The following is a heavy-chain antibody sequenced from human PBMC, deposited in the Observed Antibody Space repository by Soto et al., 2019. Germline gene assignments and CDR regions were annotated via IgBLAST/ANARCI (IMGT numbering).Heavy chain of an antibody. Sequence: WGSLRLPCSAPGFTFITYPIPFFPHPPWKGLQYVSSISSNGGSTYYPDSVKGRFTISRDNSKNTLYLQMNSLRAEDTAVYYCAKGLNGDYVPTSFDYWGQGTLVTVSS. CDR2: ISSNGGST. CDR1: GFTFITYP. D-gene: IGHD4-17*01. J-gene: IGHJ4*02. V-gene: IGHV3-64*04. CDR3: AKGLNGDYVPTSFDY.